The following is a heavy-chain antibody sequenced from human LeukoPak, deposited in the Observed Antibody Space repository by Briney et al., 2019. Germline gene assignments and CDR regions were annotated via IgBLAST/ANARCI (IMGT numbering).Heavy chain of an antibody. CDR3: ANGDCRGGRCSSGAH. CDR2: IRDDASKT. Sequence: PGGSLRLSCTGSGFTFRSYGMHWVRQAPGKGLEWVAYIRDDASKTWYGGSVKGRFTISRDNSKNTLYLHMNSVRGEDTAMYYCANGDCRGGRCSSGAHWGQGTLVTVSS. D-gene: IGHD2-15*01. J-gene: IGHJ4*02. V-gene: IGHV3-30*02. CDR1: GFTFRSYG.